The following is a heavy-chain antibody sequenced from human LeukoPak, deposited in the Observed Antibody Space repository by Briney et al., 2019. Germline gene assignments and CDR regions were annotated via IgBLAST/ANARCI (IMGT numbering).Heavy chain of an antibody. D-gene: IGHD3-22*01. CDR1: GFTFSSYA. CDR3: AKDHPHPGYYYDSSGYHDAFDI. CDR2: ISGSGGST. Sequence: SGGSLRLSCAASGFTFSSYAMSWVRQAPGKGLEWVSAISGSGGSTYYADSVKGRFTISRDNSKNTLYLQMNSLRAEDTAVYYCAKDHPHPGYYYDSSGYHDAFDIWGQGTMVTVSS. V-gene: IGHV3-23*01. J-gene: IGHJ3*02.